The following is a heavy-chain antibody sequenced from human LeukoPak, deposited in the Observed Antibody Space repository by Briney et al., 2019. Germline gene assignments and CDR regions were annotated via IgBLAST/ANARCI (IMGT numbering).Heavy chain of an antibody. J-gene: IGHJ4*02. V-gene: IGHV4-30-2*01. Sequence: PSETLSLTCAVSGGSISSGGYSWSWIRQPPGKGLEWIGYIYHSGSTYYNPSLKSRVTISVDRSKNQFSLKLSSVTAADTAVYYCARGGRYGGLDYWGQGTLVTVSS. CDR3: ARGGRYGGLDY. CDR1: GGSISSGGYS. CDR2: IYHSGST. D-gene: IGHD5-12*01.